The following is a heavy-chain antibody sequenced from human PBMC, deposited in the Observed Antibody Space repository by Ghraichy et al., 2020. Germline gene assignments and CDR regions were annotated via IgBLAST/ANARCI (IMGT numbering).Heavy chain of an antibody. J-gene: IGHJ1*01. CDR3: ARHGGGDGYNFGDSDFQH. CDR2: IYYSGST. Sequence: SETLSLTCTVSGGSISSYYWSWIRQPPGKGLEWIGYIYYSGSTNYNPSLKSRVTISVDTSKNQFSLKLSSVTAADTAVYYCARHGGGDGYNFGDSDFQHWGQGTLVTVSS. CDR1: GGSISSYY. D-gene: IGHD5-24*01. V-gene: IGHV4-59*08.